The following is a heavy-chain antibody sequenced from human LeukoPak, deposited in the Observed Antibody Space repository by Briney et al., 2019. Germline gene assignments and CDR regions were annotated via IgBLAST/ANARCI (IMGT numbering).Heavy chain of an antibody. CDR2: IIPIFGTA. CDR1: GGTFSSYA. D-gene: IGHD3-3*01. J-gene: IGHJ4*02. Sequence: SVKVSCKASGGTFSSYAISWVRQAPGQGLEWMGGIIPIFGTANYAQKFQGRVTITADESTSTAYMELRSLRSDDTAVYYCARDLGGVLYDFWSGYYTGQGPRYYFDYWGQGTLVTVSS. V-gene: IGHV1-69*13. CDR3: ARDLGGVLYDFWSGYYTGQGPRYYFDY.